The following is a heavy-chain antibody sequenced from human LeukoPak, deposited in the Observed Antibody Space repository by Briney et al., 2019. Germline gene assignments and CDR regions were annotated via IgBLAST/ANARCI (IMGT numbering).Heavy chain of an antibody. J-gene: IGHJ4*02. Sequence: GGSLRLSCAASGFTFSSYGMHWVRQAPGKGLEWVAVISYDGSNKYYADSVKGRFTISRDNSKNTLYLQMNSLRAEDTAVYCCAKDCGGDCWFDYWGQGTLVTVSS. CDR2: ISYDGSNK. CDR3: AKDCGGDCWFDY. D-gene: IGHD2-21*02. CDR1: GFTFSSYG. V-gene: IGHV3-30*18.